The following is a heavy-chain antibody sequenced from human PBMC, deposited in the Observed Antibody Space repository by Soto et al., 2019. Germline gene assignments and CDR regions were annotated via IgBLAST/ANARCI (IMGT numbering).Heavy chain of an antibody. CDR2: ISSSGGST. CDR3: AKAQGGSYFDY. CDR1: GFTFSSNA. J-gene: IGHJ4*02. Sequence: GSLRLSCAASGFTFSSNAMSWVRQAPGKGLEWVSGISSSGGSTYYADSVKGRFTISRGNSKNMLYLQMNNLRAEDTAVYYCAKAQGGSYFDYWGQGTLVTVSS. V-gene: IGHV3-23*01. D-gene: IGHD2-15*01.